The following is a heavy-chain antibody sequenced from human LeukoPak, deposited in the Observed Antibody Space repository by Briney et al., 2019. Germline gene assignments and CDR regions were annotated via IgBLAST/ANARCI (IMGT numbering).Heavy chain of an antibody. Sequence: NASETLSLTCTVSGDSTSGYYCSWIRQPAGKGLEWIGRIYTSGNTNYNPSLKTRVTMSVDTSKNQFPLKLSSVTAADTAVYYCARGIAVAGTDYNWFDPWGQGTLVTVSS. V-gene: IGHV4-4*07. D-gene: IGHD6-19*01. CDR2: IYTSGNT. CDR1: GDSTSGYY. CDR3: ARGIAVAGTDYNWFDP. J-gene: IGHJ5*02.